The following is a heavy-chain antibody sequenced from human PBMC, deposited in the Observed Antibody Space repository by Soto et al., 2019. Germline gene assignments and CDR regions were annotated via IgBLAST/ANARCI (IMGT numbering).Heavy chain of an antibody. D-gene: IGHD3-3*01. J-gene: IGHJ5*02. CDR2: IIAYNGNT. V-gene: IGHV1-18*01. CDR3: ARPVFKGSFDI. CDR1: GYNFTSYG. Sequence: QVQLGQSGAEVKKPGASVKVSCKASGYNFTSYGISWVRQAPGQGVVWMGWIIAYNGNTNYARKLQGRVTMTTDTSTSTAYMELRSLRPDDTAVYYCARPVFKGSFDIWGQGTLVTV.